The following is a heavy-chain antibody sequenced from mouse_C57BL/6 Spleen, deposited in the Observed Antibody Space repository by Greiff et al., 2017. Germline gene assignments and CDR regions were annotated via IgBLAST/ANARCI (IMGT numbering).Heavy chain of an antibody. CDR3: AREDWDVWFAY. CDR2: IDPSDSYT. J-gene: IGHJ3*01. V-gene: IGHV1-59*01. Sequence: VQLQQSGAELVRPGTSVKLSCKASGYTFTSYWMHWVKQRPGQGLEWIGVIDPSDSYTNYNQKFKGKATLTVDTSSSTAYMQLSSLTSEDSAVYYCAREDWDVWFAYWGQGTLVTVSA. D-gene: IGHD4-1*01. CDR1: GYTFTSYW.